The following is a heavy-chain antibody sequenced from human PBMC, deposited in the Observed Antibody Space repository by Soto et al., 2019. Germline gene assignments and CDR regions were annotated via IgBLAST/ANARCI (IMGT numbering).Heavy chain of an antibody. V-gene: IGHV3-9*01. CDR2: ISWNSGSI. D-gene: IGHD5-12*01. J-gene: IGHJ3*02. CDR3: AKGRIVTTATFDI. CDR1: GFTFDDYA. Sequence: PGGSLRLSCAASGFTFDDYAMHWVRQAPGKGLEWVSGISWNSGSIGYADSVKGRFTISRDNAKNSLYLQMNSLRAEDTALYYCAKGRIVTTATFDIWGQGTMVTVSS.